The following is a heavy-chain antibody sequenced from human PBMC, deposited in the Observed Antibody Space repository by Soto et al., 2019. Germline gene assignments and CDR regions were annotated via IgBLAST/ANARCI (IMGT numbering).Heavy chain of an antibody. CDR2: IIPIFGTA. Sequence: ASVKVSCKASGGTFSSYAISWVRQAPGQGLEWMGGIIPIFGTANYAQKFQGRVTITADESTSTAYMELSSLRSEDTAVYYCAFGDPESQGLYFDLWGRGTLVTVSS. CDR1: GGTFSSYA. J-gene: IGHJ2*01. D-gene: IGHD2-21*01. CDR3: AFGDPESQGLYFDL. V-gene: IGHV1-69*13.